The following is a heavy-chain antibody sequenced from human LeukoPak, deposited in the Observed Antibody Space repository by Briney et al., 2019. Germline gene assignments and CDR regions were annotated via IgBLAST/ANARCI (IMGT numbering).Heavy chain of an antibody. Sequence: PGGSLRLSCAASGFTFDDYAMHWVRQAPEKGLEWVSLISGDGGSTYYADSVKGRFTISRDNSKNSLYLQMNSLRTEDTALYYCAKRLRGDSSSWYYFDYWGQGTLVTVSS. CDR1: GFTFDDYA. CDR2: ISGDGGST. D-gene: IGHD6-13*01. J-gene: IGHJ4*02. CDR3: AKRLRGDSSSWYYFDY. V-gene: IGHV3-43*02.